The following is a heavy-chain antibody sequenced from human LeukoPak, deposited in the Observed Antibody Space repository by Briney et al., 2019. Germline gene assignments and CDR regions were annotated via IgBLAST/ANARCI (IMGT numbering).Heavy chain of an antibody. J-gene: IGHJ6*03. CDR2: ISAGDSRK. V-gene: IGHV3-48*04. Sequence: PGGSLRLSCAASGFTFSTCNMNWVRQAPGKGLEWVAYISAGDSRKYYADSVKGRFTVSRDNARNSLYLQMNSLRAEDTAIYYCARGPYYYYMDVWGKGTTVTVSS. CDR1: GFTFSTCN. CDR3: ARGPYYYYMDV.